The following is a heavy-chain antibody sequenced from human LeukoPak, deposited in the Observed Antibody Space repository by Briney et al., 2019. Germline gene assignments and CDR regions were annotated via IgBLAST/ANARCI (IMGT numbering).Heavy chain of an antibody. J-gene: IGHJ5*02. V-gene: IGHV4-34*01. Sequence: SETLSLTCAVYGGSFSGYYWSWIRQPPGKGLEWIGEINHSGSTNYNPSLKSRVTISVDTSKNQFSLKLSSVTAADTAVYYCARYLYSSSWYNWFDPWGQGTLFTVSS. D-gene: IGHD6-13*01. CDR3: ARYLYSSSWYNWFDP. CDR1: GGSFSGYY. CDR2: INHSGST.